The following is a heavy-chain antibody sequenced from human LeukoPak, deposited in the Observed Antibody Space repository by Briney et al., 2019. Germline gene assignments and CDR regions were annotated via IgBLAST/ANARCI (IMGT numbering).Heavy chain of an antibody. D-gene: IGHD6-13*01. J-gene: IGHJ4*02. Sequence: LSGGSLRLSCAASGFTFSSYGMHWVRQAPGKGLEWVAVIWYDGSNKYYADSVKGRFTISRDNSKNTLYLQMNSLRAEDTAVYYCASSSSWYFYFDYWGQGTLVTVSS. V-gene: IGHV3-33*01. CDR3: ASSSSWYFYFDY. CDR1: GFTFSSYG. CDR2: IWYDGSNK.